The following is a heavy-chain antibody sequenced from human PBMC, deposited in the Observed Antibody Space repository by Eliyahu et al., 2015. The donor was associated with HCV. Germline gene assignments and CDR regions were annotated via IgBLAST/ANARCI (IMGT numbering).Heavy chain of an antibody. Sequence: QVQLQESGPGLVKPSETLSLTCTVXGGSLSSYSWNWXRQPAGKGLAWIGRIFVSGSTNYNPSLKSRVTMSKDTSKNHFSLSLTSVTAADTAVYFCARDVASVTTGVWYFDLWGRGTLVTVSS. D-gene: IGHD4-17*01. V-gene: IGHV4-4*07. CDR2: IFVSGST. CDR3: ARDVASVTTGVWYFDL. CDR1: GGSLSSYS. J-gene: IGHJ2*01.